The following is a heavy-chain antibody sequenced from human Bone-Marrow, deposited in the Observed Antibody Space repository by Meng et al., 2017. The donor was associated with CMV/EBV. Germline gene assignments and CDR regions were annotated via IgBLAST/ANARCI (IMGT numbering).Heavy chain of an antibody. J-gene: IGHJ3*02. Sequence: GESLKISCAASGFTFSSHNMHWIRQAPGEGLEWVAVMSYDRILGTFKYHADSVQGRFSISRDNSMNTLSLQMNSLRPEDTALYYCAREGPVRGQGAFGIWGPGKMVNVAS. D-gene: IGHD3-10*01. CDR2: MSYDRILGTFK. CDR3: AREGPVRGQGAFGI. V-gene: IGHV3-30*04. CDR1: GFTFSSHN.